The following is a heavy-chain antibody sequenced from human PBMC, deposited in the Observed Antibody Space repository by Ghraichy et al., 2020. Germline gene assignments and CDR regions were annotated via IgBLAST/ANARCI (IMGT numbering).Heavy chain of an antibody. Sequence: SQTLSLTYTVSGGSMSNYFWSWIRQPPGKGLEWIAYVHDSGTTNSNPSLKSRVTISLDTSKNQFSLRLTSVTAADTAMYFCARSTFSGGSGSYYNLYYWGQGILVTVSS. D-gene: IGHD3-10*01. CDR2: VHDSGTT. CDR1: GGSMSNYF. J-gene: IGHJ4*02. V-gene: IGHV4-59*08. CDR3: ARSTFSGGSGSYYNLYY.